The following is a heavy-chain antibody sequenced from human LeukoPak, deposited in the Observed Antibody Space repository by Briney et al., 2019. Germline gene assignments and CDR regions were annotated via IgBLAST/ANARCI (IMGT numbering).Heavy chain of an antibody. Sequence: SETLSLTCTVSGGSISSYYWSWIRQPPGKGLEWIGYIYYSGSTNYNPSLKSRVTISVDTSKNQFTLKLSSVTAADAAVYYCARGLSRFGETDYWGQGTLVTVSS. CDR1: GGSISSYY. CDR3: ARGLSRFGETDY. J-gene: IGHJ4*02. V-gene: IGHV4-59*01. CDR2: IYYSGST. D-gene: IGHD3-10*01.